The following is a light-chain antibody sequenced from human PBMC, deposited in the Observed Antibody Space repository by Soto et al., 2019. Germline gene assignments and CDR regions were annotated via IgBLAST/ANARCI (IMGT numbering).Light chain of an antibody. CDR2: DVS. CDR1: QDISGA. CDR3: QQFNSYPIT. J-gene: IGKJ5*01. Sequence: IQLTQSPASLSASVGDRVTLTCRASQDISGALAWYQQKPGKAPRILIYDVSTWASGVPSRFSGSSSGTDFTLTISSLQPVDFATYYCQQFNSYPITFGQGTRLDIK. V-gene: IGKV1-13*02.